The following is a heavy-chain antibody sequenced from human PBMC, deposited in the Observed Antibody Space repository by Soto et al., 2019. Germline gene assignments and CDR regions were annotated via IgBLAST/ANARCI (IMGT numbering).Heavy chain of an antibody. CDR3: ARLPHY. V-gene: IGHV4-30-2*01. D-gene: IGHD2-2*01. CDR1: GGSISSGGYS. J-gene: IGHJ4*02. CDR2: MYHSGST. Sequence: QLQLQESGSGLVKPSQTLSLTCAVSGGSISSGGYSWSWIRQPPGKGLEWIGYMYHSGSTYYSPSLTSRVTISISRSKTQFSLKLRSVTAAYTAVYYCARLPHYWGQGILVTVSS.